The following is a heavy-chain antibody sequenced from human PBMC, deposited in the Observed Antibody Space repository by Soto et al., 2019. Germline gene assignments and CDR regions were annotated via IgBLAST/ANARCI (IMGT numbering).Heavy chain of an antibody. Sequence: PSETLSLTCTVSGGSISSGGYYWSWIRQHPGKGLEWIGYISNSGSTGYNPSLKTRLSMSVDRSKNQFTLRLTSVTAADTAVYFCVTESGSTYGYFDYWGQGTQVTVSS. J-gene: IGHJ4*02. D-gene: IGHD4-17*01. CDR3: VTESGSTYGYFDY. CDR2: ISNSGST. CDR1: GGSISSGGYY. V-gene: IGHV4-30-4*08.